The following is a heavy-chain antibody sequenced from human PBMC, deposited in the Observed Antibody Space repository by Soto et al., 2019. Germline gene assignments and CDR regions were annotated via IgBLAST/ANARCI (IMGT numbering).Heavy chain of an antibody. D-gene: IGHD3-3*01. CDR3: ADLTWSGSYLP. V-gene: IGHV3-72*01. J-gene: IGHJ5*02. CDR1: GFTLSNHY. CDR2: IRNAARSYST. Sequence: GGSLRLSCVASGFTLSNHYMDWVRQAPGKGLEWIGLIRNAARSYSTEHAASVKGRFTISRDDSKNTLYPQMNSLRTEDTAVYYCADLTWSGSYLPWGQGTLVTVSS.